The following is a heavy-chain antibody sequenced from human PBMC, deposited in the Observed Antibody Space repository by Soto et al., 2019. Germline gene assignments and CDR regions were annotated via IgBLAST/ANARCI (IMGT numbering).Heavy chain of an antibody. Sequence: QVQLVQSGAEVKKPGSSVKVSCKASGGTFSSYAISWVRQAPGQGLEWMGGIIPIFGTANYAQKFQGRVTITADESTSTAYRELSSLRSEDTAVYYCARDRLGYCSGGSCYLFWFAPWGQGTLVTVSS. CDR3: ARDRLGYCSGGSCYLFWFAP. V-gene: IGHV1-69*01. J-gene: IGHJ5*02. CDR2: IIPIFGTA. CDR1: GGTFSSYA. D-gene: IGHD2-15*01.